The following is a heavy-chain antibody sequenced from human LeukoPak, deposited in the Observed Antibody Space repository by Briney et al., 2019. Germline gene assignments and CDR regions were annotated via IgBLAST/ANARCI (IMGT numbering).Heavy chain of an antibody. V-gene: IGHV4-34*01. Sequence: SETLSLTCVVYGGSFSGYYWSWIRQPPGKGLEWIGEINHSGSTNYNPSLKSRVTISVDTSKNQFSLKLSSVTAADTAVYYCARRGYFDWSRRRAFDIWGQGTMVTVSS. J-gene: IGHJ3*02. CDR1: GGSFSGYY. CDR3: ARRGYFDWSRRRAFDI. CDR2: INHSGST. D-gene: IGHD3-9*01.